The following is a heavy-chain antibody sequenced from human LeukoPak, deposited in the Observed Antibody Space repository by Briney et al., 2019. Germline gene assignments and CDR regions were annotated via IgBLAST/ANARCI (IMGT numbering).Heavy chain of an antibody. Sequence: GGSLRLSCAASDSSFNGYTLNWVRQAPGKGLEWVSSISSSSSYIYYADSVKGRFTISRDNAKNSLYLQMNSLRAEDTAVYYCARDQGGYDSSGYYYEPYYFDYWGQGTLVTVSS. J-gene: IGHJ4*02. V-gene: IGHV3-21*01. CDR2: ISSSSSYI. CDR3: ARDQGGYDSSGYYYEPYYFDY. CDR1: DSSFNGYT. D-gene: IGHD3-22*01.